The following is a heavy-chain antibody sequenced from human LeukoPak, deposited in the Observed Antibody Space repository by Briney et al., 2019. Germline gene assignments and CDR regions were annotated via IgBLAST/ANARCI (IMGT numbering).Heavy chain of an antibody. J-gene: IGHJ5*02. CDR3: ARSMRTMIVVVMRGNWFDP. CDR2: INHSGST. V-gene: IGHV4-34*01. D-gene: IGHD3-22*01. Sequence: PSETLSLTCAVYGGSFSGYYRSWIRQPPGKGLEWIGEINHSGSTNYNPSLKSRVTISVDTSKNQFSLKLSSVTAADTAVYYCARSMRTMIVVVMRGNWFDPWGQGTLVTVSS. CDR1: GGSFSGYY.